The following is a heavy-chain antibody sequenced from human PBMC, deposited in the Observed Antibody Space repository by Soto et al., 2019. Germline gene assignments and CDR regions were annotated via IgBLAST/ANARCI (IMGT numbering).Heavy chain of an antibody. CDR3: AKGVFARDYYYHGMDV. V-gene: IGHV3-23*01. CDR1: RLKFSSYA. Sequence: PGGALRLSXEASRLKFSSYAISWVRQAPGKGLEWVSGISGSGENTYHADSVTGRFITSRHNSKITVNLQMNSLRDDDTAIYYCAKGVFARDYYYHGMDVWGQGTTVTVSS. CDR2: ISGSGENT. J-gene: IGHJ6*02. D-gene: IGHD3-16*01.